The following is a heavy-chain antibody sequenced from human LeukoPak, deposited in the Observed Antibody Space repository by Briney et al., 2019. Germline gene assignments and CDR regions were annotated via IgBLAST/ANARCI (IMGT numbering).Heavy chain of an antibody. D-gene: IGHD6-13*01. CDR1: GYTFTVYY. CDR2: INPNNGGT. CDR3: AREGQQLVRGAFDI. J-gene: IGHJ3*02. V-gene: IGHV1-2*02. Sequence: ASVTVPCKASGYTFTVYYMHWVRQAPGQGLEWMGWINPNNGGTNYAQKFQGRVTMTRDTSISTAYMELSRLRSDDTAVYYCAREGQQLVRGAFDIWGQGTMVTVSS.